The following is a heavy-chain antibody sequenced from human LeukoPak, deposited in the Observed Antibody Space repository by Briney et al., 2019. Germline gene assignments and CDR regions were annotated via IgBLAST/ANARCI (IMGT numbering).Heavy chain of an antibody. V-gene: IGHV3-74*01. CDR1: GFTFSSYW. Sequence: GGSLRLSCAASGFTFSSYWMHWVRQAPGKGLVWVSRINSDGGSTSYADSVKGRFTISRDNAKNTLYLQMNSLRAEDTAVYYCASLIYGDYGSNYFDYWGQGTLVTVSS. CDR3: ASLIYGDYGSNYFDY. J-gene: IGHJ4*02. D-gene: IGHD4-17*01. CDR2: INSDGGST.